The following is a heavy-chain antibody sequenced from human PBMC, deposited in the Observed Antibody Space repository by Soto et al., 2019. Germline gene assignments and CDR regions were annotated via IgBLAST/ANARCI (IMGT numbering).Heavy chain of an antibody. CDR2: ISGRSKTHSYTT. J-gene: IGHJ3*01. CDR3: ARDHFCSSTNCVRGFDL. CDR1: GFTFSVYA. V-gene: IGHV3-72*01. Sequence: GGSLRLSCAASGFTFSVYAIYWVRQAPGKGLEWVPGISGRSKTHSYTTSYAASVEGRFTISRDESKNSLYLQMNSLKTEDTAVYFCARDHFCSSTNCVRGFDLWGQGTMVTVSS. D-gene: IGHD2-2*01.